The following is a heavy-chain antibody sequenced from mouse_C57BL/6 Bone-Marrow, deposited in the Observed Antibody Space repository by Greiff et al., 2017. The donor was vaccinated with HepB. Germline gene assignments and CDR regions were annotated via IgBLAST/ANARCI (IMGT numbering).Heavy chain of an antibody. CDR2: ISSGGSYT. J-gene: IGHJ3*01. Sequence: DVKLVESGGDLVKPGGSLKLSCAASGFTFSSYGMSWVRQTPDKRLEWVATISSGGSYTYYPDSVKGRFTISRDNAKNTLYLQMSSLKSEDTAMYYCARHDYDVAWFAYWGQGTLVTVSA. D-gene: IGHD2-4*01. CDR3: ARHDYDVAWFAY. CDR1: GFTFSSYG. V-gene: IGHV5-6*02.